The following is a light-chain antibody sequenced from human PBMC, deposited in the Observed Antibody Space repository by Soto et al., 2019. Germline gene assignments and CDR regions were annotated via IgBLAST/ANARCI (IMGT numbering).Light chain of an antibody. Sequence: QSALTQPPSASGSPGQSVTISCTGTSSDVGGYNSVSWYQHHPGKAPKLIIYEVYKRPSGVPDRFSGSKSGNTAALTVSGLQAEDEADYYCSSYVGTNSYVFGTGTKLTVL. CDR3: SSYVGTNSYV. J-gene: IGLJ1*01. CDR1: SSDVGGYNS. V-gene: IGLV2-8*01. CDR2: EVY.